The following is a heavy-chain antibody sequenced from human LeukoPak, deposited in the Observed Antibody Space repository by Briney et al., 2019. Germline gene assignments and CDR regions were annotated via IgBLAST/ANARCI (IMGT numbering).Heavy chain of an antibody. CDR3: ARDLVGATHAFDI. CDR2: IYYSGST. CDR1: GGSISSSSYY. Sequence: SETLSLTCTVSGGSISSSSYYWGWIRQPPGKGLEWIGSIYYSGSTYYNPSLKSRVTISVDTSKNQFSLKLSSVTAADTAVYYCARDLVGATHAFDIWGQGTMVTVSS. D-gene: IGHD1-26*01. V-gene: IGHV4-39*07. J-gene: IGHJ3*02.